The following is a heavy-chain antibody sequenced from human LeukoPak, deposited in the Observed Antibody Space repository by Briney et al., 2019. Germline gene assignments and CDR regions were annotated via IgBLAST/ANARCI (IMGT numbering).Heavy chain of an antibody. CDR2: INHSGST. J-gene: IGHJ4*02. D-gene: IGHD3-22*01. CDR1: GGSFSGYY. Sequence: PSETLSLTCAVYGGSFSGYYWSWIRQPPGEGLEWIGEINHSGSTNYNPSLKSRVTISVDTSKNQFSLKLSSVTAADTAVYYCARVRTMIVVEFPYYFDYWGQGTLVTVSS. CDR3: ARVRTMIVVEFPYYFDY. V-gene: IGHV4-34*01.